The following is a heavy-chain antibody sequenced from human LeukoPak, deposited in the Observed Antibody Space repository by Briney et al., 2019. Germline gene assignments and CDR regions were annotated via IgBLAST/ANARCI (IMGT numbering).Heavy chain of an antibody. Sequence: SETLSLTCTVSGGSISSSSYYWGWIRQPPGRGLEWIGSIYYSGSTYYNPSLKSRVTISVDTSKNQFSLKLSSVTAADTAVYYCARHVYGSGSYADYWGQGTLVTVSS. CDR2: IYYSGST. CDR3: ARHVYGSGSYADY. CDR1: GGSISSSSYY. V-gene: IGHV4-39*01. J-gene: IGHJ4*02. D-gene: IGHD3-10*01.